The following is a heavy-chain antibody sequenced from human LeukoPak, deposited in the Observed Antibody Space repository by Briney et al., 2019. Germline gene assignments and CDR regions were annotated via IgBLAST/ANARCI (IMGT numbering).Heavy chain of an antibody. CDR3: ARARGIYEGYFDL. Sequence: SVKVSCKASGGTFSIYAISRVRQAPGQGLEWMGGIIPMFGTANYAQKFQGRVTITTDESTSTTYMELSSLKSEDTAVYYCARARGIYEGYFDLWGRGTLVTVSS. D-gene: IGHD5/OR15-5a*01. CDR2: IIPMFGTA. J-gene: IGHJ2*01. V-gene: IGHV1-69*05. CDR1: GGTFSIYA.